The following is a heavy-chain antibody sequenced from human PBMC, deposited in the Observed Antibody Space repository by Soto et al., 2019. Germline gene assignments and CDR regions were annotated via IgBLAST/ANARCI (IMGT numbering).Heavy chain of an antibody. Sequence: TVKVSCKASRGPFLSYAISWVRQAPGQGLEWMGGIIPIFGTANYAQKFQGRVTITADESTSTAYMELSSLRSEDTAVYYCARDTSGFDYWGQGTLVTVSS. V-gene: IGHV1-69*13. CDR2: IIPIFGTA. CDR1: RGPFLSYA. J-gene: IGHJ4*02. CDR3: ARDTSGFDY.